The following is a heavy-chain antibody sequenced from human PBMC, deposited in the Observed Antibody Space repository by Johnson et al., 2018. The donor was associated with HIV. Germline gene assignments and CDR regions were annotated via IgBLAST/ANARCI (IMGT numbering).Heavy chain of an antibody. CDR3: ANLQDLPYSSSSKSAFDI. V-gene: IGHV3-30*18. Sequence: QVQLVESGGGVVQPGRSLRLSCAASGFTFSHYGMHWVHQAPGKGLEWVAIISYGGSNKYYADSVKGRFTISRDNSKDTLGMQMNTLRAEDTAVYYCANLQDLPYSSSSKSAFDIWGQGTMVTVSS. CDR1: GFTFSHYG. J-gene: IGHJ3*02. D-gene: IGHD6-6*01. CDR2: ISYGGSNK.